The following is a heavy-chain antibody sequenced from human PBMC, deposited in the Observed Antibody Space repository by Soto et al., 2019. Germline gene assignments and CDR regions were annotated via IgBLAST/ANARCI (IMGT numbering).Heavy chain of an antibody. CDR2: IIPIFGTA. J-gene: IGHJ1*01. CDR3: ASGARDIELQGEYFQH. Sequence: QVQLVQSGAEVKKPGSSVKVSCKASGGTISSYAISWVRQAPGPGLEWMGGIIPIFGTANYAQKFQGRVTITADKSTSTAYMELSSLRSEDTAVYYCASGARDIELQGEYFQHWGKGTLVTVSS. D-gene: IGHD2-15*01. CDR1: GGTISSYA. V-gene: IGHV1-69*14.